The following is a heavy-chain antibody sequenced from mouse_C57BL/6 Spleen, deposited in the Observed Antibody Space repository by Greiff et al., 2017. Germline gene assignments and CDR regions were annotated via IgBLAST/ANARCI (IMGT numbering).Heavy chain of an antibody. D-gene: IGHD1-3*01. Sequence: VKLVESGAELVKPGASVKISCKASGYAFSSYWMNRVKQRPGKGLEWIGQINPGDGDTNYNGKFKGKATLTADKSSSTAYMQLSSLTSEDSAVYFCARITVYYFDYWGQGTTLTVSS. J-gene: IGHJ2*01. CDR3: ARITVYYFDY. V-gene: IGHV1-80*01. CDR2: INPGDGDT. CDR1: GYAFSSYW.